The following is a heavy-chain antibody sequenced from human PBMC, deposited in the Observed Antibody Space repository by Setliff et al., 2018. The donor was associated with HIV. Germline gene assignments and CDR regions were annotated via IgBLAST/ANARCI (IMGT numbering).Heavy chain of an antibody. CDR3: ARGYITSSSYYYGIDV. CDR2: ISVHNGKT. J-gene: IGHJ6*02. CDR1: GYTFTNYG. Sequence: ASVKVSCKASGYTFTNYGINWVRQAPGQGLEWMGWISVHNGKTNFAQKVPGGVTMTTDTSTSTAYMEVRSLRSDDTATYYCARGYITSSSYYYGIDVWGQGTTVTVSS. D-gene: IGHD6-6*01. V-gene: IGHV1-18*01.